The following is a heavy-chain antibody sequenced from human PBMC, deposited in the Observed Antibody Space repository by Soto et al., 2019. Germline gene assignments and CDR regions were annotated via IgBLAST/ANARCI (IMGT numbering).Heavy chain of an antibody. CDR2: INPNSGGT. V-gene: IGHV1-2*04. J-gene: IGHJ3*02. D-gene: IGHD5-12*01. Sequence: ASVKVSCKASVYTFTSYYMHWVRQAPGQGLEWMGWINPNSGGTNYAQKFQGWVTMTRDTSISTAYMELSRLRSDDTAVYYCARERLRSDAFDIWGQGTMVTVSS. CDR3: ARERLRSDAFDI. CDR1: VYTFTSYY.